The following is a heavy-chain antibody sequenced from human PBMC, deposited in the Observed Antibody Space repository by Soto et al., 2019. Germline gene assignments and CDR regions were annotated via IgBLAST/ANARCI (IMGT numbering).Heavy chain of an antibody. D-gene: IGHD3-22*01. CDR3: TGGVRYYYDSSGPYDAFDI. V-gene: IGHV3-49*04. CDR1: GFTFGDYA. J-gene: IGHJ3*02. CDR2: IRSKAYGGTT. Sequence: QPGGSLRLSCTASGFTFGDYAMSWVRQAPGKGLEWVGFIRSKAYGGTTEYAASVKGRFTISRDDSKSIAYLQMNSLKTEDTAVYYCTGGVRYYYDSSGPYDAFDIWGQGTMVTVSS.